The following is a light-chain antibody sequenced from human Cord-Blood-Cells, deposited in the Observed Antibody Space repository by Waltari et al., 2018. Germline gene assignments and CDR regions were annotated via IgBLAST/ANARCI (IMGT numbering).Light chain of an antibody. J-gene: IGKJ1*01. CDR3: QQSYSTPQT. CDR1: QSISSY. CDR2: AAS. V-gene: IGKV1-39*01. Sequence: IQMTQSPSYLSASVGDRATITCRASQSISSYLNWYQQKPGKAPKLLIYAASSLQSGVPSRFSGSGSGTDFTLTISSLQPEDFATYYCQQSYSTPQTFGQGTKVEIK.